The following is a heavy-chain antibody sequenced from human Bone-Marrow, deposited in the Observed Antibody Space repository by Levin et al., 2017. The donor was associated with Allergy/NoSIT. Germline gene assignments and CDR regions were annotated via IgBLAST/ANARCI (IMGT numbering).Heavy chain of an antibody. CDR3: AKGLTGYYRYYYAVDV. Sequence: GGSLRLSCVASGFTFSTCGMHWVRQAPGKGLEWLAVTSHDERNQKYAESVKGRFNISRDNAKSTLYLQMSSLRPEDTAVYFCAKGLTGYYRYYYAVDVWGQGTTVTVSS. CDR1: GFTFSTCG. D-gene: IGHD3-9*01. CDR2: TSHDERNQ. J-gene: IGHJ6*02. V-gene: IGHV3-30*18.